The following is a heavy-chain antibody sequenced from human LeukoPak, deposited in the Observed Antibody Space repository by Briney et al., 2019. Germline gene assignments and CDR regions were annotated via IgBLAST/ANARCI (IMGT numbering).Heavy chain of an antibody. CDR2: IYYSGST. CDR3: ARGSAEQWLVFDC. Sequence: SETLSLTCTVSGGSISSSSYYWGWIRQPPGKGLEWIGSIYYSGSTYYSPSLKSRVTISVGTSKNQLSLKLSSVTAADTAVYYCARGSAEQWLVFDCWGQGTLVTVSS. D-gene: IGHD6-19*01. CDR1: GGSISSSSYY. V-gene: IGHV4-39*07. J-gene: IGHJ4*02.